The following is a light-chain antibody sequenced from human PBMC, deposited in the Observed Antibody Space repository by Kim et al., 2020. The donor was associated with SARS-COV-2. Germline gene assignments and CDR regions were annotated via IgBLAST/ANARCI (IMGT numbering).Light chain of an antibody. CDR1: QTVYSSY. Sequence: LYPGDRATLPCWASQTVYSSYLAWYQQKPGQSPRLLIHGASSRATGIPDRFSGSGSGTDFTLTISRLQPEDFAVYYCQQYANSLTFGGGTKVDIK. CDR2: GAS. CDR3: QQYANSLT. J-gene: IGKJ4*01. V-gene: IGKV3-20*01.